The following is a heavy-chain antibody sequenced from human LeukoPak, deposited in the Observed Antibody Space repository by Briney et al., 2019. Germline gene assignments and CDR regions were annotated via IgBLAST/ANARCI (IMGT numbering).Heavy chain of an antibody. V-gene: IGHV1-2*02. Sequence: ASVKVSCKASGYTFTGYYMHWVRQAPGQGLEWMGWINPNSGGTNYAQKFQGRVTMTRDTSISTAYMELSRLRSDDTAVYYCARLRPKQWPPAVDYWGQGTLVTVSS. CDR3: ARLRPKQWPPAVDY. J-gene: IGHJ4*02. CDR1: GYTFTGYY. D-gene: IGHD6-19*01. CDR2: INPNSGGT.